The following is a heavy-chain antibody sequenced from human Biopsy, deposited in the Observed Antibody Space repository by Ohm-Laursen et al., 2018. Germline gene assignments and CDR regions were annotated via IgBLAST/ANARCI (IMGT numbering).Heavy chain of an antibody. V-gene: IGHV4-4*07. Sequence: SDTLSLTCTVSGGSISSYYWNWIRQPAGKGLEWIGRIYTSGSTNFNPSLKSRVTMSIDTSKNQFSLRLSSATAADTAVYYCARAAFGPFDSWGQGALVTVSS. CDR3: ARAAFGPFDS. CDR1: GGSISSYY. J-gene: IGHJ4*02. CDR2: IYTSGST. D-gene: IGHD3-16*01.